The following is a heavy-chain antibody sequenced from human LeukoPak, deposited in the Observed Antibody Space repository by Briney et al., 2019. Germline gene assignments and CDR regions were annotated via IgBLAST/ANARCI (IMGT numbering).Heavy chain of an antibody. Sequence: SETLSLTCAVYGGSFSGYYWSWIRQPPGKGLEWIGEINHSGSTNYNPSLKSRVTISVDTSKNQFSLKLSSVTAADTAVYYCARDYPTTKGPWGQGTLVTVS. J-gene: IGHJ4*02. CDR3: ARDYPTTKGP. CDR2: INHSGST. D-gene: IGHD1-1*01. CDR1: GGSFSGYY. V-gene: IGHV4-34*01.